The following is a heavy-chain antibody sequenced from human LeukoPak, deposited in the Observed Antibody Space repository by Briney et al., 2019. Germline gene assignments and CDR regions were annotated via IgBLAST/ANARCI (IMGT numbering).Heavy chain of an antibody. D-gene: IGHD2-15*01. Sequence: PGGSLRLSCAASGFTFSSYWMSWVRQAPGKGLEWVANIKQDGSEKYYVDSVKGRFTISRDNAKNSLYLQMNSLRAEDTAVYYCARDLDVVVVAATYDHTFDYWGQGTLVTVSS. CDR3: ARDLDVVVVAATYDHTFDY. CDR1: GFTFSSYW. J-gene: IGHJ4*02. V-gene: IGHV3-7*01. CDR2: IKQDGSEK.